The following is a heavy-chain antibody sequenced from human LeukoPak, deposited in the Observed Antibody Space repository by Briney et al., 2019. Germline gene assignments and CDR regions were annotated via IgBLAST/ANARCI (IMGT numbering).Heavy chain of an antibody. D-gene: IGHD4-23*01. CDR3: ARGNGGSSEFDY. CDR2: IDSRGST. CDR1: GGSISSGTNF. V-gene: IGHV4-61*02. Sequence: PSQTLSLTCTVSGGSISSGTNFWTWIRQPAGKGLEWIGRIDSRGSTYYNPSLRSRITISLDTSKNQFSPTLSSVTAADTAMYYCARGNGGSSEFDYWGQGTLVTVSS. J-gene: IGHJ4*02.